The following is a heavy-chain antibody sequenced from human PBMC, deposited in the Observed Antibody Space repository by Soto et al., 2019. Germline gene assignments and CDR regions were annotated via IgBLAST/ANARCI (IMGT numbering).Heavy chain of an antibody. CDR3: AKSFLGYDILTGYPN. J-gene: IGHJ4*02. CDR2: ISGSGGST. CDR1: GFTFSSYA. D-gene: IGHD3-9*01. Sequence: PGGSLRLSCAASGFTFSSYAMSWVRQAPGKGLEWVSAISGSGGSTYYADSVKGRFTISRDNSKNTLYLQMNSLRAEDTAVYYCAKSFLGYDILTGYPNWGQGTLVTVSS. V-gene: IGHV3-23*01.